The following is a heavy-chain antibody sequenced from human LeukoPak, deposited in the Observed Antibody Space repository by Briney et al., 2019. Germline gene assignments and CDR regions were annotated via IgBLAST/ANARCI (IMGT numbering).Heavy chain of an antibody. CDR3: ARDTTFLGYCSSTSCYIDY. J-gene: IGHJ4*02. CDR1: GYTFTSYG. V-gene: IGHV1-18*01. D-gene: IGHD2-2*02. Sequence: ASVKLSCKASGYTFTSYGISWVRQAPGQGREWMGWISAYNGNTNYAQKLQGRVTMTTDTSTSTAYMELRSLRSDDTAVYYCARDTTFLGYCSSTSCYIDYWGQGTLVTVSS. CDR2: ISAYNGNT.